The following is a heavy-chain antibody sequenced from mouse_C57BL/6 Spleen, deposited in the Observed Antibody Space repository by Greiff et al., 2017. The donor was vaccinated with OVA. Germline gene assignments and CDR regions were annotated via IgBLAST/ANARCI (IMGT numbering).Heavy chain of an antibody. CDR2: IWSGGST. CDR1: GFSLTSYG. V-gene: IGHV2-2*01. CDR3: ARNLYYGINWYFDV. Sequence: VHLVESGPGLVQPSQSLSITCTVSGFSLTSYGVHWVRQSPGKGLEWLGVIWSGGSTDYNAAFISRLSISKDNSKSQVFFKMNSLQADDTAIYYCARNLYYGINWYFDVWGTGTTVTVSS. D-gene: IGHD2-1*01. J-gene: IGHJ1*03.